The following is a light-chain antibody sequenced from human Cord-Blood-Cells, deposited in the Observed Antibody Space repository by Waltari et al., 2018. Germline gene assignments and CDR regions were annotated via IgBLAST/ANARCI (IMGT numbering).Light chain of an antibody. CDR2: EGS. CDR1: SSDVGSYNL. V-gene: IGLV2-23*03. J-gene: IGLJ3*02. CDR3: CSYAGSSTFAV. Sequence: QSALTQPASVSGSPGQSITISCTGTSSDVGSYNLVSWYQQHPGKAPKLMIYEGSKRHSGVSNRFSGSKSGNTASLTISGLQAEDEADYYCCSYAGSSTFAVFGGGTKLTVL.